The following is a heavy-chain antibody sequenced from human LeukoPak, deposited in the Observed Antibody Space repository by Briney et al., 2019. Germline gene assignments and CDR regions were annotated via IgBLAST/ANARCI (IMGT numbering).Heavy chain of an antibody. Sequence: GGSLRLSCAASGFTFSSYAMHWVRQAPGKGLEWVAVISYDGSNIYYADSVKGRFTISRDNSKNTLYLQVNSLRAEDTAVYYCARAEDGGFDDWGQGTLVTVSS. D-gene: IGHD2-15*01. J-gene: IGHJ4*02. CDR1: GFTFSSYA. CDR3: ARAEDGGFDD. V-gene: IGHV3-30*04. CDR2: ISYDGSNI.